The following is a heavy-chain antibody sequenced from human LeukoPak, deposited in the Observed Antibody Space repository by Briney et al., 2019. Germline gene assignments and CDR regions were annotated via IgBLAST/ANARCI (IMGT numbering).Heavy chain of an antibody. CDR2: ISSSGSTI. CDR1: GGSISSYY. CDR3: ARGEHPGRGIYGSGSYDY. J-gene: IGHJ4*02. V-gene: IGHV3-11*01. Sequence: KPSETLSLTCTVSGGSISSYYWSWIRQAPGKGLEWVSYISSSGSTIYYADSVKGRFTISRDNAKNSLYLQMNSLRAEDTAVYYCARGEHPGRGIYGSGSYDYWGQGTLVTVSS. D-gene: IGHD3-10*01.